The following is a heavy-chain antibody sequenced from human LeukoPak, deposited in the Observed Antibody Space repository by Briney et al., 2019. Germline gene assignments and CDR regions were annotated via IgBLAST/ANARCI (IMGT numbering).Heavy chain of an antibody. D-gene: IGHD2-2*01. Sequence: SVKVSCTASGGTFSSYAISWVRQAPGQGLEWMGGIIPIFGTANYAQKFQGRVTITADESTSTAYMELSSLRSEDTAVYYCARDREEKGKIVVVPADLSDYYYGMDVWGQGTTVTVSS. CDR1: GGTFSSYA. J-gene: IGHJ6*02. CDR3: ARDREEKGKIVVVPADLSDYYYGMDV. CDR2: IIPIFGTA. V-gene: IGHV1-69*01.